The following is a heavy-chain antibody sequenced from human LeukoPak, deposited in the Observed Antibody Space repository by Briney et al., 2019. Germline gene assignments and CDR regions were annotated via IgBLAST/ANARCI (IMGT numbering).Heavy chain of an antibody. D-gene: IGHD3-22*01. V-gene: IGHV3-23*01. CDR3: AKATDYDSSD. J-gene: IGHJ4*02. CDR2: ISGSGGRT. CDR1: GLTFSSYA. Sequence: PGGSLRLSCAASGLTFSSYAMSWVRQAPGKGLEWVSAISGSGGRTYYADSVKGRFTISRDNSKSTLYLQMNSLRAEDTAVYYCAKATDYDSSDWGQGTLVTVSS.